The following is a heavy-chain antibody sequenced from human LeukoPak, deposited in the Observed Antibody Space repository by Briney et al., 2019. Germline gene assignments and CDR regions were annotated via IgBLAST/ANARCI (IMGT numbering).Heavy chain of an antibody. Sequence: GGSLRLSCAASGFDFSSNWMHWVRHAPGQGLVWVSRIKGDGISTNYADSVKGRFTISRDNAKNTLYLQMNSLRAEDTAVYYCAQQVGYCSSGSCYFTYWGQGTLVTVSS. J-gene: IGHJ1*01. V-gene: IGHV3-74*01. D-gene: IGHD2-15*01. CDR2: IKGDGIST. CDR1: GFDFSSNW. CDR3: AQQVGYCSSGSCYFTY.